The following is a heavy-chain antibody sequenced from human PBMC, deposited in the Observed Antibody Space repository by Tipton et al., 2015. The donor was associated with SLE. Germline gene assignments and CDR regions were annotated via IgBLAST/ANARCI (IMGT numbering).Heavy chain of an antibody. D-gene: IGHD3-10*01. CDR3: ARVDLYYSYFDY. J-gene: IGHJ4*02. Sequence: SLRLSCAASGFTFDDYTMHWVRQAPGKGLEWVSLISWDGGSTYYADSVKGRFTISRDNAKNTLYLQMNSLRAEDTAVYYCARVDLYYSYFDYWGQGTLVTVSS. CDR1: GFTFDDYT. V-gene: IGHV3-43*01. CDR2: ISWDGGST.